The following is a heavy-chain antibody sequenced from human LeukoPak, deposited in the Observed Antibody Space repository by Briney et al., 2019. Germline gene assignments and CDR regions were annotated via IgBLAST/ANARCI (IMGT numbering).Heavy chain of an antibody. J-gene: IGHJ3*02. CDR2: ISAYNGNT. CDR3: ARGAGYSSSPDI. V-gene: IGHV1-18*01. CDR1: GYIFTSYG. D-gene: IGHD6-13*01. Sequence: ASVKVSCKASGYIFTSYGISWVRQAPGQGLEWMGWISAYNGNTNYGQKVQGRVTMTTDTSTTTAYMELRSLRSDDTAVYYCARGAGYSSSPDIWGQGTMVTVSS.